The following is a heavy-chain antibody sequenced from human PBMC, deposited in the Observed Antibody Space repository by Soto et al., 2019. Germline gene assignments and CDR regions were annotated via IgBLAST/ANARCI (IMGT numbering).Heavy chain of an antibody. CDR1: GFTFSYYA. V-gene: IGHV3-23*01. Sequence: GGSLRLSCAASGFTFSYYAMSWVRQAPGKGLEWVSAISGSGGSTYYADSVKGRFTISRDNSKNTLSLQLNSLSAEDTAVYFCAKGLWEQLVDITSWGQGTLVTVSS. CDR2: ISGSGGST. J-gene: IGHJ5*02. CDR3: AKGLWEQLVDITS. D-gene: IGHD6-13*01.